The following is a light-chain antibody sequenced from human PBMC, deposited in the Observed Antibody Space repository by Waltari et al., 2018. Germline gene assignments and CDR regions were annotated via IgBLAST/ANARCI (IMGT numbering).Light chain of an antibody. CDR3: QSYDSSLSGWV. Sequence: QSVLTQPPSVSGAPGQRVTISCTGSSSNIGAGSDVNWYQQLPGTAPKLLIYGNSNRASGVPDRFSGSKSGTSASLAITGLQAEDEADYYCQSYDSSLSGWVFGGGTKLTVL. J-gene: IGLJ3*02. CDR2: GNS. V-gene: IGLV1-40*01. CDR1: SSNIGAGSD.